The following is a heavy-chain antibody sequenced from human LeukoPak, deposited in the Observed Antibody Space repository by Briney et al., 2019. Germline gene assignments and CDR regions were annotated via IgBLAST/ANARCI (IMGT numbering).Heavy chain of an antibody. V-gene: IGHV3-30*04. J-gene: IGHJ2*01. Sequence: GGSLRLSCVASGFTFSRYTKQWVRQAPGKGLEWVAGTLYDGSNKYYADSVKGRFTNSRDNSKNTLYLQMNSLSTEDTAVYYCARDNYGGYFDLWGRGTLVTVSS. CDR3: ARDNYGGYFDL. D-gene: IGHD4-23*01. CDR1: GFTFSRYT. CDR2: TLYDGSNK.